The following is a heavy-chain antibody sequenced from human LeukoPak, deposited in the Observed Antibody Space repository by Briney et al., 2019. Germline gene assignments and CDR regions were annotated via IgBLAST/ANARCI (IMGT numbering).Heavy chain of an antibody. J-gene: IGHJ4*02. CDR1: GFTFNSYA. V-gene: IGHV3-33*01. CDR2: IWYDGSNK. D-gene: IGHD6-19*01. CDR3: ARPYTRSSGWSENHFDY. Sequence: GRSLRLSCAASGFTFNSYAMHWVRQAPGKGLDWVAVIWYDGSNKYYADSVKGRFTISRDNSMNTLYLHMNGLRAEDTAVYYCARPYTRSSGWSENHFDYWGQGTLVTVSS.